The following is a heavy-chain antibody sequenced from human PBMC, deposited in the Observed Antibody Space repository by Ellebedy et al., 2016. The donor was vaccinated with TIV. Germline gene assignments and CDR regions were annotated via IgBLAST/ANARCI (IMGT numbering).Heavy chain of an antibody. D-gene: IGHD3-22*01. V-gene: IGHV3-74*01. CDR2: INSEGSST. J-gene: IGHJ3*02. Sequence: GESLKISXAASGFTFSSYAMSWVRQAPGKGLVWVSRINSEGSSTSYADSVKGRFTISRDNAKNTLYLQMNSLRAEDTAVYYCARHKPYYDSSGYYYLFYDGFDIWGQGTMVTVSS. CDR1: GFTFSSYA. CDR3: ARHKPYYDSSGYYYLFYDGFDI.